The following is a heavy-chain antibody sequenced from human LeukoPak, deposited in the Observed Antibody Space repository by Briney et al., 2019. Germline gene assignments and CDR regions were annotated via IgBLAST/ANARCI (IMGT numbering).Heavy chain of an antibody. J-gene: IGHJ4*02. V-gene: IGHV1-46*01. CDR3: AKVPWSGYYPDY. Sequence: ASVKVSCKASGYTFTSYYMHWVRQAPGQGLEWMGIINPSGGSTSYAQKFQGRVTMTRDTSTSTVYMELSSLRSEDTAVYYCAKVPWSGYYPDYWGQGTLVTVSS. CDR2: INPSGGST. CDR1: GYTFTSYY. D-gene: IGHD3-3*01.